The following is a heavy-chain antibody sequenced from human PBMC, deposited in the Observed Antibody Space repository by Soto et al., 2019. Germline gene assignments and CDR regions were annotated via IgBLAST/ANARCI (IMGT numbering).Heavy chain of an antibody. CDR3: ARGVAGYYFDY. CDR1: GSSISSDDYS. CDR2: VYHGGST. Sequence: PSETLSLTCALSGSSISSDDYSWSWIRRPPGKCLEYIGYVYHGGSTYYNPSLKSRVTISVDRSKIQFSLKLTSVTAADTAVYYCARGVAGYYFDYWGQGILVTVSS. V-gene: IGHV4-30-2*01. D-gene: IGHD2-15*01. J-gene: IGHJ4*02.